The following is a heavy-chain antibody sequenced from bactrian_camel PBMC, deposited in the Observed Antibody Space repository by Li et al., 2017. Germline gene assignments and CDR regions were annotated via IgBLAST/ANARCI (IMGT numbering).Heavy chain of an antibody. J-gene: IGHJ6*01. CDR2: LDSDGTT. Sequence: QVQLVESGGGSVQTGGSLRLSCASSESTFSTYCRAWFRQAPGKQREGVATLDSDGTTTFADSVKGRFTISRDNAKNTVYLQMNSLKSEDTALYYCATDLILNLGRGGGAFGYWGQGTQVTVS. V-gene: IGHV3S53*01. D-gene: IGHD7*01. CDR1: ESTFSTYC. CDR3: ATDLILNLGRGGGAFGY.